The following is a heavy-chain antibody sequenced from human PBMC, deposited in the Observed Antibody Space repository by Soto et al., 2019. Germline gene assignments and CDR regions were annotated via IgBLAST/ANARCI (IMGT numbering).Heavy chain of an antibody. Sequence: QVQLVQSGAEVKKPGSSVKVSCKASGGTFSSYAISWVRQAPGQGLEWMGGIIPIFGTANYAQKFQGRVTISADESTSTAYMELSSVRSEDTAVYYCARDLGGYDGEGWFDPWGQGTLVTVSS. CDR1: GGTFSSYA. V-gene: IGHV1-69*12. CDR3: ARDLGGYDGEGWFDP. D-gene: IGHD5-12*01. J-gene: IGHJ5*02. CDR2: IIPIFGTA.